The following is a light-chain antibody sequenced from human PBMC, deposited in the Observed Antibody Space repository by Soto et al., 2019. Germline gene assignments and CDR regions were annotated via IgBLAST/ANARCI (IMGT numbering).Light chain of an antibody. CDR1: QSVLYSSNNKNY. Sequence: DIVMTQSQDSLAVSLGERATINCKSSQSVLYSSNNKNYLAWYQQKPGQPPKLLIYWASTRESGVPDRFSGSWSGTYFTLTISSLQAEDVAVYYCQQYYSTPPTFGGGTKVEIK. V-gene: IGKV4-1*01. J-gene: IGKJ4*01. CDR2: WAS. CDR3: QQYYSTPPT.